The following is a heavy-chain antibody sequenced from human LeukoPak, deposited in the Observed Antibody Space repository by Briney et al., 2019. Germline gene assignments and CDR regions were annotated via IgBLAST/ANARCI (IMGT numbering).Heavy chain of an antibody. J-gene: IGHJ4*02. CDR1: GGSISSSSYY. V-gene: IGHV4-39*07. D-gene: IGHD6-19*01. Sequence: SETLSLTCTVSGGSISSSSYYWGWIRQPPGKGLEWIGSIYYSGSTYYNPSLKSRVTISVDTSKNQFSLKLSSVTAADTAVYYCARGDSSGWYEELVFDYWGQGTLVTVSS. CDR3: ARGDSSGWYEELVFDY. CDR2: IYYSGST.